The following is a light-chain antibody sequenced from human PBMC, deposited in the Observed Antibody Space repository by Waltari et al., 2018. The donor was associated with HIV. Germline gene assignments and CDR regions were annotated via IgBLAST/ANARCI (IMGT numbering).Light chain of an antibody. Sequence: QSVLTQTPSASGTPGQRVIVSCSGSSSPIGRNTVNWYQLLPGAAPRLLIHSLNQRPSGVPDRFSGSKSGASASLAISGLQSEDEADYYCAAWDDNLNGYVFGSGTKVTVL. V-gene: IGLV1-44*01. J-gene: IGLJ1*01. CDR3: AAWDDNLNGYV. CDR1: SSPIGRNT. CDR2: SLN.